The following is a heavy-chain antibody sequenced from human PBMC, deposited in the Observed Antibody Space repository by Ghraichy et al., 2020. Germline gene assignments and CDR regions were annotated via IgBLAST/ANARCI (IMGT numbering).Heavy chain of an antibody. J-gene: IGHJ2*01. CDR2: VSDSSSYI. CDR1: GFTFRSYS. V-gene: IGHV3-21*01. Sequence: LTCAASGFTFRSYSMNWVRQAPGKGLEWVSSVSDSSSYIYYADSVKGRFTISRDNAKNSLSLQMNSLRAEDTAVYYCARDRGIAAAGQTKYWYFDLWGRGTLVTVSS. D-gene: IGHD6-13*01. CDR3: ARDRGIAAAGQTKYWYFDL.